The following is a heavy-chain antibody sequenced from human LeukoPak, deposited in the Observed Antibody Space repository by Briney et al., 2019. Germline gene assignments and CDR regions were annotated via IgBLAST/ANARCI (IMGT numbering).Heavy chain of an antibody. D-gene: IGHD2-2*01. CDR3: ATGVVPAATAYYYMDV. Sequence: ASVKVSCKVSGYTLTELSMHWVRQAPGKGLEWMGGFDPEDGETIYAQKFQGRVTMTEDTSTDTAYMELSSLRSEDTAVYYCATGVVPAATAYYYMDVWGKGTTVTVSS. J-gene: IGHJ6*03. CDR2: FDPEDGET. CDR1: GYTLTELS. V-gene: IGHV1-24*01.